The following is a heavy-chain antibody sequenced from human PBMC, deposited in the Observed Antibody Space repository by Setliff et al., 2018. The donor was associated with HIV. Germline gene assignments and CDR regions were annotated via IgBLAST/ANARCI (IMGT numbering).Heavy chain of an antibody. CDR3: ARGARLLAGYSDRWDYYYMGV. D-gene: IGHD6-13*01. V-gene: IGHV4-61*05. CDR2: IYYIGTT. Sequence: PSETLSLTCTVSGGSIRSSSSYWGWIRQPPGKGLEWIGHIYYIGTTNYNPSLKSRVTISVDTSKNQFSLKVNSVTAADTAVYYCARGARLLAGYSDRWDYYYMGVWGKGTTVTVS. J-gene: IGHJ6*03. CDR1: GGSIRSSSSY.